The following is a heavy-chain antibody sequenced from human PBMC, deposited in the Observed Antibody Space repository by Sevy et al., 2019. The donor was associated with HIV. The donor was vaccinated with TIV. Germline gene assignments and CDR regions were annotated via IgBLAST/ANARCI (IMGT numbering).Heavy chain of an antibody. V-gene: IGHV3-64D*06. Sequence: GGSLRLSCSASGFTFSSYAMHWVRQAPGKGLEYVSAISSNGGSTYYADSVKGRFTISRDNSKNTLYLQMSSLRAEDRSVFYCVSNLRFLEGMGAFDIGGQGTMVTVSS. CDR3: VSNLRFLEGMGAFDI. J-gene: IGHJ3*02. CDR1: GFTFSSYA. CDR2: ISSNGGST. D-gene: IGHD3-3*01.